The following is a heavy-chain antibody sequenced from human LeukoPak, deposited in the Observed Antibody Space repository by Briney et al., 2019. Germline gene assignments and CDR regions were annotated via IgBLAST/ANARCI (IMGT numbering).Heavy chain of an antibody. J-gene: IGHJ4*01. CDR1: GFTFSSYG. CDR3: ARVMETSRALDY. Sequence: PGGSLRLSCAASGFTFSSYGMHWVRQAPGKGLEWVAFIRYDGSNKYYADSVRGRFTISRDTSRNTVYLQMNSLRAEDTAVYYCARVMETSRALDYWGHGTLVTVSS. CDR2: IRYDGSNK. V-gene: IGHV3-30*02. D-gene: IGHD2-8*01.